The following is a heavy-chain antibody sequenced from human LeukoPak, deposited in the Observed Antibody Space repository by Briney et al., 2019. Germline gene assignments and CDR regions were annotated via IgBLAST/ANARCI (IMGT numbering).Heavy chain of an antibody. J-gene: IGHJ4*02. V-gene: IGHV3-7*01. D-gene: IGHD2-2*01. CDR2: ISQDEREK. Sequence: GGSLRLSCAASGLTLNSYWMSWVRQAPGKGLKWVASISQDEREKYYVDSVKGRFTISRDNAENSLYMQMDSLRAEDTAVYYCARFPWGCSDTRNTCSYWGQGTLVIVSS. CDR1: GLTLNSYW. CDR3: ARFPWGCSDTRNTCSY.